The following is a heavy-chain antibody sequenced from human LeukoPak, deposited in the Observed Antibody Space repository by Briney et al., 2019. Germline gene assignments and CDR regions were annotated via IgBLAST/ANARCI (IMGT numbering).Heavy chain of an antibody. CDR1: GGSISSSSYY. D-gene: IGHD6-6*01. V-gene: IGHV4-39*07. CDR2: IYYSGST. Sequence: SETLSLTCTVSGGSISSSSYYWGWIRQPPGKGLEWIGSIYYSGSTYYNPSLKSRVTISVDTSKNQFSLKLRSVTAADTAVYYCARVSYSIAARYYYYMDVWGKGTTVTVSS. CDR3: ARVSYSIAARYYYYMDV. J-gene: IGHJ6*03.